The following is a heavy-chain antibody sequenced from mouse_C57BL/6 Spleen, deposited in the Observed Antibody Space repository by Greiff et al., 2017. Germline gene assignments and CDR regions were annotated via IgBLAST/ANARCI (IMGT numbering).Heavy chain of an antibody. CDR1: GYAFSSSW. Sequence: VKLMESGPELVKPGASVKISCKASGYAFSSSWMNWVKQRPGKGLEWIGRIYPGDGDTNYNGKFKGKATLTADKSSSTAYMQLSSLTSEDSAVYFCARELVSYWYFDVWGTGTTVTVSS. J-gene: IGHJ1*03. CDR2: IYPGDGDT. CDR3: ARELVSYWYFDV. V-gene: IGHV1-82*01.